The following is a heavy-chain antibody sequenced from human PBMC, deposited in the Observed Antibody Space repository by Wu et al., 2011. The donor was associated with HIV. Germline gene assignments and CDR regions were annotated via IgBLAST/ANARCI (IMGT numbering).Heavy chain of an antibody. V-gene: IGHV1-69*18. J-gene: IGHJ6*04. D-gene: IGHD1-26*01. Sequence: QVQLVQSGAEVKKPGSSVNVSCKTSGGTFSSYAINWVRQAPGQGLEWMGRIIPIFGTPNYAQKFQGRVTITADESTSTGYMELSSLRFEDTAVYYCARDPGRWELRSYGMGRLGTKGTTVTVSS. CDR1: GGTFSSYA. CDR2: IIPIFGTP. CDR3: ARDPGRWELRSYGMGR.